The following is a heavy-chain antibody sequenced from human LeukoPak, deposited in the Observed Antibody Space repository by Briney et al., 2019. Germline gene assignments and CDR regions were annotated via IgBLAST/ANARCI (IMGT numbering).Heavy chain of an antibody. D-gene: IGHD3-22*01. CDR2: IYSTGST. CDR1: GDSISSGNYY. CDR3: ARVTTGGYYNC. Sequence: SQTLSLTCSVSGDSISSGNYYWTWIRQPAGKGMEWIGRIYSTGSTNYNPSLKSRVTISVDTSKNQFSLRLSSVTAADTAVYYCARVTTGGYYNCWGQGTLVTVS. J-gene: IGHJ4*02. V-gene: IGHV4-61*02.